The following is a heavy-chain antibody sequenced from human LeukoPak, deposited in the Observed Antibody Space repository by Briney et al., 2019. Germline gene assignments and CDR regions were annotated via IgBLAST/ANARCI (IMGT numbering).Heavy chain of an antibody. CDR3: ARVPPAVAKSGRYWYFDL. CDR1: GGSISSGSYY. D-gene: IGHD6-19*01. Sequence: PSQTLSLTCTVSGGSISSGSYYWSWIRQPAGKGLEWIGRIYTSGSTNYNPSLKSRVTISVDTSKNQFSLKLSSVTAAYTAVYYCARVPPAVAKSGRYWYFDLWGRGTLVTVSS. J-gene: IGHJ2*01. V-gene: IGHV4-61*02. CDR2: IYTSGST.